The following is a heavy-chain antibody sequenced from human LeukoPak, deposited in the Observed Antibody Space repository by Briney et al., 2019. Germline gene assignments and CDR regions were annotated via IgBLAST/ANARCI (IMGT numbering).Heavy chain of an antibody. Sequence: RPGGSLRLSCAASGFTFSSYEINWVRQAPGKGLEWVSYISSSGSTIYYADSVKGRFTISRDNAKNSLYLQMNSLRAEDTAVNYCARDYGSGSYYHTGDAFDIWGQGTMVTVSS. D-gene: IGHD3-10*01. J-gene: IGHJ3*02. CDR3: ARDYGSGSYYHTGDAFDI. CDR1: GFTFSSYE. CDR2: ISSSGSTI. V-gene: IGHV3-48*03.